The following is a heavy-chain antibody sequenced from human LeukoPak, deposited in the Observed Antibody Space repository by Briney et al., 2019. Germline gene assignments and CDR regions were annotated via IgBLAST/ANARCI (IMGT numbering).Heavy chain of an antibody. CDR2: ISWNSGSI. Sequence: GGSLRLSCAASGFTFDDYAMHWVRQAPGKGLEWVSGISWNSGSIGYADSVKGRFTISRDNAKNSLYLQMNSLRAEDTALYYCAKDRGLRVPYYYYGMDVWGQGTTVTVS. CDR3: AKDRGLRVPYYYYGMDV. D-gene: IGHD5-12*01. CDR1: GFTFDDYA. J-gene: IGHJ6*02. V-gene: IGHV3-9*01.